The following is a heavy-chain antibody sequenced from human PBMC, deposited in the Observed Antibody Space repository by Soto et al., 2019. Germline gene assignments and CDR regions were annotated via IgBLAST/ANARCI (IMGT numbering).Heavy chain of an antibody. Sequence: SGPTLVNPTQTLTLTCTFSGFSLSTSGVGVGWIRQPPGKALEWLALIYWDDDKRYSPSLKSRLTITKDTSKNQVVLTMTNMDPVDTATYYCAHSLHDYIWGSYRYDAFDIWGQGTMVTVSS. V-gene: IGHV2-5*02. CDR3: AHSLHDYIWGSYRYDAFDI. D-gene: IGHD3-16*02. J-gene: IGHJ3*02. CDR2: IYWDDDK. CDR1: GFSLSTSGVG.